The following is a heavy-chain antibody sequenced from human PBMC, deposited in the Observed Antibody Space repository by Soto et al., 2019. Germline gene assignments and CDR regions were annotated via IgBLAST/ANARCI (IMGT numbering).Heavy chain of an antibody. J-gene: IGHJ5*02. Sequence: SLRLSCAASGFTFNTYSMNWVRQAPGKGPEWISYITSSSTTIYYADSVKGRFTISRDNAKNSLYMQMNSLRDEDTAVYYCARDNGLAGSFDPWGQGTLVTVSS. CDR1: GFTFNTYS. CDR2: ITSSSTTI. D-gene: IGHD6-13*01. CDR3: ARDNGLAGSFDP. V-gene: IGHV3-48*02.